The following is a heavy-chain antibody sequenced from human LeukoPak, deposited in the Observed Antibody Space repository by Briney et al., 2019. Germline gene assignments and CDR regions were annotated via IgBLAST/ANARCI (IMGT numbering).Heavy chain of an antibody. D-gene: IGHD4-23*01. CDR1: GFTFSSYE. V-gene: IGHV3-21*01. CDR3: ARDRSLRWTFDY. Sequence: GGSLRLSCAASGFTFSSYEMNWVRQAPGKGLEWVSSIGSSDTYIYYADSVRGRFTISRDNAKSSLYLQMNSLRADVTALYYCARDRSLRWTFDYWGQGTLVTVSS. CDR2: IGSSDTYI. J-gene: IGHJ4*02.